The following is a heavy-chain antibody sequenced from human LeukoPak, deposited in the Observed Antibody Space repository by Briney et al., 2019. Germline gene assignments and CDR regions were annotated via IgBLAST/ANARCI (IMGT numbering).Heavy chain of an antibody. CDR2: ISSRGSTI. Sequence: PGGSLRLSCAASGFTFSSYEMNWVRQAPGKGLEWVTYISSRGSTIYYADYVKGRFTVSRDNAKNSLYLQMNNPRAEDTALYYCGRDRVGGRGYSLDYLGQGTLVTVSS. CDR3: GRDRVGGRGYSLDY. J-gene: IGHJ4*02. CDR1: GFTFSSYE. V-gene: IGHV3-48*03. D-gene: IGHD5-18*01.